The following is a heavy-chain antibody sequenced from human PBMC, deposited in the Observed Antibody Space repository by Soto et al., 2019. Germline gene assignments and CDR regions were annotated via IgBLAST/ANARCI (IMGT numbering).Heavy chain of an antibody. CDR3: ARGHGSSWYGDYYYGMDV. V-gene: IGHV3-33*01. CDR1: GFTFSSYG. D-gene: IGHD6-13*01. Sequence: GGSLRLSCAASGFTFSSYGMHWVRQAPGKGLEWVAVIWYDGSNKYYADSVKGRFTISRDNSKNTLYLQMNSLRAEDTAVYYCARGHGSSWYGDYYYGMDVWGQGTTVTVSS. J-gene: IGHJ6*02. CDR2: IWYDGSNK.